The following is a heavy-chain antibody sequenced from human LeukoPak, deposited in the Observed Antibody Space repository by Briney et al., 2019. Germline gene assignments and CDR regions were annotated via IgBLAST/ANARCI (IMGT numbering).Heavy chain of an antibody. CDR3: ARGSNWNSYDY. CDR1: RGSISSAGYY. V-gene: IGHV4-61*02. D-gene: IGHD1-1*01. CDR2: VYTSGIT. J-gene: IGHJ4*02. Sequence: SETLSLTCTVSRGSISSAGYYWSWIRQPAGKGLEWIGRVYTSGITNYIPSLKSRVTISLDTSNKQFSLKLSSVTAADTAVYYCARGSNWNSYDYWGQGTLVTVSS.